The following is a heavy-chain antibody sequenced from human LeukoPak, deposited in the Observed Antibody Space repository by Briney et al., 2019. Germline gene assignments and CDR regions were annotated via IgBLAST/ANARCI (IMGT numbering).Heavy chain of an antibody. V-gene: IGHV4-59*01. CDR2: IYYSGST. CDR3: ARDTYYYDSSGPRFDR. CDR1: GGSLSSYY. Sequence: SETLSLTCTVSGGSLSSYYWSWLRQPPGKGLEWIGYIYYSGSTNYNPSLKGRVTISVDTSKNQFSLKLSSVTAADTAVYYCARDTYYYDSSGPRFDRWGQGTLVTVSS. J-gene: IGHJ5*02. D-gene: IGHD3-22*01.